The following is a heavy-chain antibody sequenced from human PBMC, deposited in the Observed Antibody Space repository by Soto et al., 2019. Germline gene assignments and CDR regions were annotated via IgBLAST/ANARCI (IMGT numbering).Heavy chain of an antibody. Sequence: EVQLVESGGGLVQPGGSLRLSCAASGFTFSDYWMSWVRQAPGKGLECVANIKTDGSEKYYVDPVKGRFTISRDNAKNSLYLQMNRLGAEDTAVYYCASSMGRGGNDYWGQGTLVTVSS. CDR1: GFTFSDYW. D-gene: IGHD3-10*01. J-gene: IGHJ4*02. CDR3: ASSMGRGGNDY. CDR2: IKTDGSEK. V-gene: IGHV3-7*05.